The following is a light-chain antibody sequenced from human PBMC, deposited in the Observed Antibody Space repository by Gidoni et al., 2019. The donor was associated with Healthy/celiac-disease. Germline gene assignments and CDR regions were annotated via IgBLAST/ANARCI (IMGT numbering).Light chain of an antibody. V-gene: IGKV3D-15*01. CDR2: GAS. CDR3: QKYNKWPPWT. Sequence: DIVMTQSPATLSVSPGERATLSCRASQSVSSNLAWYQQKPGQAPRLLIYGASTRATGSPARFSGSGSGTEFTLTIRSLQSEDFAVYYCQKYNKWPPWTFGQGTKVEIK. J-gene: IGKJ1*01. CDR1: QSVSSN.